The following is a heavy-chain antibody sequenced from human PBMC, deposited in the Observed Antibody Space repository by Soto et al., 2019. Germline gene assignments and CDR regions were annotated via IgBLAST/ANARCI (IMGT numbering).Heavy chain of an antibody. J-gene: IGHJ6*02. Sequence: ASVKVSCKASGYTFTSYAMHWVRQAPGQRLEWMGWINAGNGNTKYSQKFQGRVTITRDTSAGTAYMELSSLRSEDTAVYYCARDFSVATITVFYYYYGMDVWGQGTTVTVSS. CDR2: INAGNGNT. V-gene: IGHV1-3*01. CDR3: ARDFSVATITVFYYYYGMDV. D-gene: IGHD5-12*01. CDR1: GYTFTSYA.